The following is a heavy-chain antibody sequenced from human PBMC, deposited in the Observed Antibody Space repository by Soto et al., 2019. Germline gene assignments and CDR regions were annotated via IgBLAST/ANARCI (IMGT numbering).Heavy chain of an antibody. CDR1: GGSISSSSYY. Sequence: SETLSLTCTVSGGSISSSSYYWGWIRQPPGKGLEWIGSIYYSGSTYYNPSLKSRVTISVDTSKNQFSLKLSSVTAADTAVYYCARSDPAPLRYFDWDAARRPAFDYWGQGTLVTVSS. CDR2: IYYSGST. D-gene: IGHD3-9*01. CDR3: ARSDPAPLRYFDWDAARRPAFDY. V-gene: IGHV4-39*01. J-gene: IGHJ4*02.